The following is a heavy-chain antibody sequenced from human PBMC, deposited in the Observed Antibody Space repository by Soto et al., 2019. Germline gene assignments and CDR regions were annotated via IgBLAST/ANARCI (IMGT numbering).Heavy chain of an antibody. D-gene: IGHD3-16*01. V-gene: IGHV1-46*01. J-gene: IGHJ4*02. CDR1: GYTFTSYY. CDR3: ARGRDPFRSVSGSYDY. Sequence: ASVKVSCKASGYTFTSYYMHWVRQSPGQGLEWMGIINPSGGSTSYAQKFQGRVTMTRDTSTSTVYMELSSLRSEDTAVYYCARGRDPFRSVSGSYDYWGQGTLVTVSS. CDR2: INPSGGST.